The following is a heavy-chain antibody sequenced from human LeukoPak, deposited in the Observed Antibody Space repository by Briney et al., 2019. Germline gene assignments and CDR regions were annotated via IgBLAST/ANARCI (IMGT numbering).Heavy chain of an antibody. D-gene: IGHD4-23*01. V-gene: IGHV3-74*01. CDR1: EFIFSTYW. CDR2: MNSDGRST. CDR3: ASGYSSDYGGNVY. J-gene: IGHJ4*02. Sequence: GGSLRLSCAASEFIFSTYWTHWVRQAPGKGLVWVSRMNSDGRSTNYADSVKGRFTLSRDPAKNTLYLQMNSLTIEDTVFYYCASGYSSDYGGNVYWGGGTLVTVSS.